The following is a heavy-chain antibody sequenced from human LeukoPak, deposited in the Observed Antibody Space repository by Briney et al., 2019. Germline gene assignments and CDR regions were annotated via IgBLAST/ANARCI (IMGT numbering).Heavy chain of an antibody. CDR1: GYTFTDYY. Sequence: ASVKVSCKVSGYTFTDYYMHWVQQAPGKGLEWMGLVDPEDGETIYAEKFQGRVTITADTSTDTAYMELSSLRSEDTAVYYCASSHVEYDSSGYYLDYWGQGTLVTVSS. CDR2: VDPEDGET. D-gene: IGHD3-22*01. CDR3: ASSHVEYDSSGYYLDY. V-gene: IGHV1-69-2*01. J-gene: IGHJ4*02.